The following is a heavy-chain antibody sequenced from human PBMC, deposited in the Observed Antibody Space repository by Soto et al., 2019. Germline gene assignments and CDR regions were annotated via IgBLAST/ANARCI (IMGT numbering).Heavy chain of an antibody. CDR1: GFTFSSYA. D-gene: IGHD4-17*01. CDR2: ISGSGGST. Sequence: EVQLLESGGGLVQPGGSLRLSCAASGFTFSSYAMSWVRQAPGKGLEWVSAISGSGGSTYYADSVKGRFTISRDNSKNTLYLQMNSLRAEDTAVYYCAKGRRLGYGDLTPTFYFDYWGQGTLVTVSS. CDR3: AKGRRLGYGDLTPTFYFDY. V-gene: IGHV3-23*01. J-gene: IGHJ4*02.